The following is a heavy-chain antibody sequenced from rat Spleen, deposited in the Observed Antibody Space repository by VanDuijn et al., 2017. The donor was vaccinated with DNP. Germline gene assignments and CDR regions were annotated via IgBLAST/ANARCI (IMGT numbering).Heavy chain of an antibody. D-gene: IGHD3-7*01. CDR3: ATSESAGFVY. CDR2: ISYSGST. J-gene: IGHJ3*01. V-gene: IGHV3-1*01. CDR1: GYSITSNY. Sequence: EVQLQESGPGLVKPSQSLSLTCSVTGYSITSNYWAWIRKFPGNKMEWMGYISYSGSTSYNPSLKSRISITRDTSKNQFFLHLNSVTTEDTATYYCATSESAGFVYWGQGTLVTVSS.